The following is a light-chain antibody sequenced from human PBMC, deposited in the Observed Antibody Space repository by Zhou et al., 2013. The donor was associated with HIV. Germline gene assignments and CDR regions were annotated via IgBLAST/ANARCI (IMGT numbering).Light chain of an antibody. CDR1: QSIGSY. CDR2: DTS. CDR3: QQRSNWPPMYT. J-gene: IGKJ2*01. Sequence: PGERAILSCRASQSIGSYLAWYQQKPGQAPRLFIYDTSNRATGIPARFSGSGSGTDFTLTISSLEPEDFAVYYCQQRSNWPPMYTFGQGTKLEIK. V-gene: IGKV3-11*01.